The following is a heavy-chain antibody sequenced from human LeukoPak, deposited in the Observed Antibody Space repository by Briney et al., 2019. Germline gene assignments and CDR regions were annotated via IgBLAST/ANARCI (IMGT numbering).Heavy chain of an antibody. V-gene: IGHV4-30-2*01. D-gene: IGHD3-22*01. CDR3: ARAVNMIVGSAFDM. Sequence: SQTLPLTCAVSGGSISSGGYSWSWIRQPPGKGLEWIGYIYHSGSTYYNPSLKSRVTISVDRSKNQFSLKLSSVTAADTAVYYCARAVNMIVGSAFDMGARETMVTVSS. CDR2: IYHSGST. CDR1: GGSISSGGYS. J-gene: IGHJ3*02.